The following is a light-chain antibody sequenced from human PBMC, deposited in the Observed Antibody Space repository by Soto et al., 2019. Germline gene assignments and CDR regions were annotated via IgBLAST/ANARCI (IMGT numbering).Light chain of an antibody. J-gene: IGLJ2*01. Sequence: QSVLTQPPSVSGAPGQRVTISCTGSSSNIGAGYDVHWYQQLPGTAPKLLIYGNSKRPSGVPDRFSGSKSGNTASLTISGLQAEDEADYYCCSYAGSYTLVFGGGTQLTVL. CDR2: GNS. V-gene: IGLV1-40*01. CDR3: CSYAGSYTLV. CDR1: SSNIGAGYD.